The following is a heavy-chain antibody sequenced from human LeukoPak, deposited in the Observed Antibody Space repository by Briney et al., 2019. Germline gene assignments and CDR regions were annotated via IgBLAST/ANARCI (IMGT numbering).Heavy chain of an antibody. CDR3: ARVPPASIAASQVVFDI. CDR2: ISSSSSYI. D-gene: IGHD6-6*01. V-gene: IGHV3-21*01. J-gene: IGHJ3*02. Sequence: PGGSLRLSCAASGFTFSSYSMNWVRQAPGKGLEWVSSISSSSSYIYYADSVKGRFTISRDNAKNSLYLQMNSLRAEDTAVYYCARVPPASIAASQVVFDIWGQGTMVTVSS. CDR1: GFTFSSYS.